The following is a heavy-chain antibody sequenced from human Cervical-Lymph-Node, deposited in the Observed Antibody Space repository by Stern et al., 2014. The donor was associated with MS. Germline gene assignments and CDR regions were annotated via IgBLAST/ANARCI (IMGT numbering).Heavy chain of an antibody. CDR3: ARSDVPAAVASIDY. D-gene: IGHD2-2*01. J-gene: IGHJ4*02. CDR2: TIPLIGTA. V-gene: IGHV1-69*01. Sequence: VQLEESGAEVKKPGSSVKVSCKSSGDDIRDYAFSWVRQAPGQGLEWMGGTIPLIGTANYAQKFQGRVTITADESTSTAYMELSSLRSEDTAVYYCARSDVPAAVASIDYWGQGTLVTVSS. CDR1: GDDIRDYA.